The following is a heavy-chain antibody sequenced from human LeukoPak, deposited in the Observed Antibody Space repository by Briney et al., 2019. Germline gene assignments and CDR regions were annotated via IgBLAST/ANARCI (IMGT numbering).Heavy chain of an antibody. CDR3: ARINCGGDCYSATVGAFDI. CDR1: GGTFSSYA. Sequence: GSSVKVSCKASGGTFSSYAISWVRQAPGQGLEWMGWINTNTGSPTYAQGFTGRFVFSLDTSVSTAYLQISSLKAEDTAVYYCARINCGGDCYSATVGAFDIWGQGTMVTVSS. D-gene: IGHD2-21*02. J-gene: IGHJ3*02. CDR2: INTNTGSP. V-gene: IGHV7-4-1*02.